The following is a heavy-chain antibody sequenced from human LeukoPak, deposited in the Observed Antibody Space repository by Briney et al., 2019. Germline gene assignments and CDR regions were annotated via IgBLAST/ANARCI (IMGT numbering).Heavy chain of an antibody. CDR1: GFTVSSNY. CDR3: AGWNRPDAFDI. Sequence: GGSLRLSCAASGFTVSSNYMSWVRQAPGKGLEWVSVIYSGGSTYYADSAKGRFTISRDNSKNTLYLQMNSLRAEDTAVYYCAGWNRPDAFDIWGQGTMVTVSS. V-gene: IGHV3-66*01. J-gene: IGHJ3*02. CDR2: IYSGGST. D-gene: IGHD1-1*01.